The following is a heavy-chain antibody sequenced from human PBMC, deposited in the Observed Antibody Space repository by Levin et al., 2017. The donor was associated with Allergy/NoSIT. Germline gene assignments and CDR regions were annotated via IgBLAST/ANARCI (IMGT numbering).Heavy chain of an antibody. CDR1: GYTFTNYG. CDR2: ITAYNASR. CDR3: ARFYYDTSGNYKY. J-gene: IGHJ4*02. D-gene: IGHD3-22*01. Sequence: PEASVKVSCTASGYTFTNYGISWVRQAPGQGLEWMGWITAYNASRNYAQKLQGRVTMTTDTSTSTAYMELRSLRSDDTAVYYCARFYYDTSGNYKYWGQGTLVTVSS. V-gene: IGHV1-18*01.